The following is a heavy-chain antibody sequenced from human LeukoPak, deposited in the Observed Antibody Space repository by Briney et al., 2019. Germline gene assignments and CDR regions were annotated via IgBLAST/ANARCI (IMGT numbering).Heavy chain of an antibody. CDR2: IYYSGST. J-gene: IGHJ4*02. D-gene: IGHD3-10*01. Sequence: PSETLSLTYTVSGGAISSSDYYWGWIRQPPGKGLEWIGNIYYSGSTYYKPSLKSRVTISVDTSKNQFSLKLSSVTAADTAVYYCAGLYGSGSYYGYWGQGTLVTVSS. CDR3: AGLYGSGSYYGY. CDR1: GGAISSSDYY. V-gene: IGHV4-39*01.